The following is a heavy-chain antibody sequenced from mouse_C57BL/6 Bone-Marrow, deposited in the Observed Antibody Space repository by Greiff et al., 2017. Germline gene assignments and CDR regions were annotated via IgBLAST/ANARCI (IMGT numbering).Heavy chain of an antibody. V-gene: IGHV1-5*01. J-gene: IGHJ2*01. CDR1: GYTFTSYW. CDR2: IYPGNSDT. D-gene: IGHD1-1*01. CDR3: TRSFYYYEYFDY. Sequence: VQLQQSGTVLARPGASVKMSCKTSGYTFTSYWMHWVKQRPGQGLEWIGAIYPGNSDTSYNQKFKGKAKLTAVTSASTAYMELSSLTNDDSAVYYCTRSFYYYEYFDYWGQGTTLTVSS.